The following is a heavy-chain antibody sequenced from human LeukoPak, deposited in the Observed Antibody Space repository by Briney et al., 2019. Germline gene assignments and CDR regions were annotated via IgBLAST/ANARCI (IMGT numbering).Heavy chain of an antibody. Sequence: PGGSLRLSCAASGFGLSDCGMHWVRQAPGKGLEWVAVIWYDGSNKYYADSVKGRFTISRDNSKNTLYLQMNSLRAEDTAVYYCARDSVWFGESSDAFDIWGQGTMVTVSS. CDR3: ARDSVWFGESSDAFDI. D-gene: IGHD3-10*01. V-gene: IGHV3-33*08. CDR2: IWYDGSNK. CDR1: GFGLSDCG. J-gene: IGHJ3*02.